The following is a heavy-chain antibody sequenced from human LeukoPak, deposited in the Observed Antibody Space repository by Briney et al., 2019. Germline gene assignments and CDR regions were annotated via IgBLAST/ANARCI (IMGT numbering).Heavy chain of an antibody. CDR1: GFTFSASA. J-gene: IGHJ4*02. CDR2: IRTKTDNYAT. Sequence: PGGSLRLSCAASGFTFSASAIHWVRQASGRGLEWVGRIRTKTDNYATTYAASMKGRFTFSRDDSKNTAYLQMNSLRPEDTAVYYCAKPARTDYADYWGQGTLVTVSS. V-gene: IGHV3-73*01. D-gene: IGHD1-14*01. CDR3: AKPARTDYADY.